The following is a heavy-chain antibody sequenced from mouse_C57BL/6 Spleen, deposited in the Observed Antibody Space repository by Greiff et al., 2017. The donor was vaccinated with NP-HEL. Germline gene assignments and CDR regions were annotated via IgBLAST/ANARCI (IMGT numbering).Heavy chain of an antibody. CDR1: ASTFTGYG. J-gene: IGHJ4*01. Sequence: QVQLQQSGAELARPGASVKLSCKASASTFTGYGISWVKQTPGQGLEWIGEIYPRSGNTYYNEKFKGKATLTADKSSSTAYMELRSLTSEDSAVYFCARWTYFYAMDYWGQGTSVTVSS. V-gene: IGHV1-81*01. D-gene: IGHD2-10*01. CDR3: ARWTYFYAMDY. CDR2: IYPRSGNT.